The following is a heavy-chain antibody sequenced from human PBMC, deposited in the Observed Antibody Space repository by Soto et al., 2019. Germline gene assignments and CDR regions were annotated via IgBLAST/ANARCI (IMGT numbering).Heavy chain of an antibody. V-gene: IGHV3-NL1*01. J-gene: IGHJ4*02. CDR2: IKNGGGSK. CDR3: AKDAPPLLC. CDR1: GFTFSSYG. Sequence: PGGSLRLSCAASGFTFSSYGMHWVRQAPGKGLEWVSTIKNGGGSKYYADSVKGRFTISRDNSKNTLYLQMNSLRAEDTAVYYCAKDAPPLLCWGQGTLVTVSS. D-gene: IGHD2-2*01.